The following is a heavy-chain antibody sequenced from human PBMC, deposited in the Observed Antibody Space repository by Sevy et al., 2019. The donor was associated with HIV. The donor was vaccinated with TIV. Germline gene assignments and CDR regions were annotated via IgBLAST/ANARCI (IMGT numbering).Heavy chain of an antibody. CDR1: GFTVSSNY. J-gene: IGHJ3*02. D-gene: IGHD6-19*01. Sequence: GGSLRLPCAASGFTVSSNYMSWVRQAPGKGLEWVSVIYSGGSTYYADSVKGRFTISRDNSKNTLYLQMNSLRAEDTAVYYCAQRGAVAGTIAFDIWGQGTMVTVSS. V-gene: IGHV3-53*01. CDR2: IYSGGST. CDR3: AQRGAVAGTIAFDI.